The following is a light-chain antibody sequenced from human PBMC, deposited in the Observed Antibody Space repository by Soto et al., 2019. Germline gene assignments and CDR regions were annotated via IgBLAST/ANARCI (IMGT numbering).Light chain of an antibody. CDR1: QSVSITY. CDR3: QQYGSSPLIT. Sequence: EIVLTQSPGTLSLSPGERATLSCRASQSVSITYLAWYQQKPGQAPRLLMYGASSRANGIPVRFSGSGSGTDFTLTISRLEPEDFVVYYCQQYGSSPLITFGQGTRLDIK. CDR2: GAS. J-gene: IGKJ5*01. V-gene: IGKV3-20*01.